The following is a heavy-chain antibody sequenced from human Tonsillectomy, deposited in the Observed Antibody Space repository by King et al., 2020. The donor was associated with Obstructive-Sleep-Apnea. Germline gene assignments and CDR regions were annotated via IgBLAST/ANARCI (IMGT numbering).Heavy chain of an antibody. J-gene: IGHJ6*02. CDR3: ARGLAEGYNYAYLKGGGMDV. CDR2: IYYSGGST. V-gene: IGHV4-39*07. CDR1: GGSIRSSSYY. Sequence: PLQESGPGLVKPSETLSLTCTVSGGSIRSSSYYWGWIRQPPGKGLVWIGTIYYSGGSTSYSPSLKSRVTISIDTSKNQFSLKLSSVTAADTAVDYCARGLAEGYNYAYLKGGGMDVWGQGTTVTVSS. D-gene: IGHD5-18*01.